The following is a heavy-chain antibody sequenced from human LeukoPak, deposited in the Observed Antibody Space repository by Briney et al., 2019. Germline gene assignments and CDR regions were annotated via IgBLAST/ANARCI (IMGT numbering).Heavy chain of an antibody. J-gene: IGHJ6*04. V-gene: IGHV1-18*04. CDR1: GYTFTNYG. CDR2: ISAYNANT. CDR3: ARTGYDILTGARMDV. Sequence: ASVTVSFKESGYTFTNYGITWVRQAPPQGREWMGWISAYNANTNYPQKFQGRVTMTTDTSTSTVYMELRSLRSDDTAIYYCARTGYDILTGARMDVWGKGTTVTVSS. D-gene: IGHD3-9*01.